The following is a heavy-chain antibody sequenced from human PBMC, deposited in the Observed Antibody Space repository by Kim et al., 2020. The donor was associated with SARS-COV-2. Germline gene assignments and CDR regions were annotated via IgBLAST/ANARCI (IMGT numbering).Heavy chain of an antibody. J-gene: IGHJ4*02. CDR3: AGYCSSTSCSEDY. D-gene: IGHD2-2*01. V-gene: IGHV3-11*01. CDR2: ISSSGSTI. Sequence: LSLTCAASGFTFSDYYMSWIRQAPGKGLEWVSYISSSGSTIYYADSVKGRFTISRDNAKNSLYLQMNSLRAEDTAVYYCAGYCSSTSCSEDYWGQGTLVTVSS. CDR1: GFTFSDYY.